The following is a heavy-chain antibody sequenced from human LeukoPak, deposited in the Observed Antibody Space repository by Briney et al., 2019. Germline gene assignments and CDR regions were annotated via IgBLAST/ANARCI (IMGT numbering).Heavy chain of an antibody. J-gene: IGHJ3*02. CDR1: GGTFSSNT. V-gene: IGHV1-69*02. CDR3: ARTPYDYGDYADAFDI. CDR2: IIPILGIA. Sequence: SVKVSCKASGGTFSSNTISWVRQAPGQGLEWMGRIIPILGIANYAQKFQGRVTITADKSTSTAYMELSSLRSEDTAVYYCARTPYDYGDYADAFDIWGQGTMVTVSS. D-gene: IGHD4-17*01.